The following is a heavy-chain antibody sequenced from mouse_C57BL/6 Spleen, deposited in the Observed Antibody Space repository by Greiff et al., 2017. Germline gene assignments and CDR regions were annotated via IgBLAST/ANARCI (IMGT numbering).Heavy chain of an antibody. D-gene: IGHD2-5*01. CDR1: GYTFTSYW. CDR3: AISNPYYYAMDY. CDR2: IDPSDSET. J-gene: IGHJ4*01. Sequence: QVQLQQPGAELVRPGSSVKLSCKASGYTFTSYWMHWVKQRPIQGLEWIGNIDPSDSETHYNQKFKDKATLTVDKSSSTAYMQLSSLTSEDSAVYYCAISNPYYYAMDYWGQGTSVTVSS. V-gene: IGHV1-52*01.